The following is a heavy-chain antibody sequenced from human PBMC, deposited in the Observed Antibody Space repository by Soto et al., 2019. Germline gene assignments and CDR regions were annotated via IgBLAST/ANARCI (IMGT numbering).Heavy chain of an antibody. CDR3: ARDVIAAAGPNYYYYGMDV. CDR1: GFTFSSYS. D-gene: IGHD6-13*01. CDR2: IYSGGST. V-gene: IGHV3-66*01. Sequence: GGSLILSCAASGFTFSSYSMNWVRQAPGKGLEWVSVIYSGGSTYYADSVKGRFTISRDNSKNTLYLQMNSLRAEDTAVYYCARDVIAAAGPNYYYYGMDVWGQGTTVNVSS. J-gene: IGHJ6*02.